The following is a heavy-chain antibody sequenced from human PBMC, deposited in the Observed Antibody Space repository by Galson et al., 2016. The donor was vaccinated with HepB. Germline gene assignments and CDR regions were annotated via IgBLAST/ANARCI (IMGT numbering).Heavy chain of an antibody. CDR1: GDSINDYY. CDR3: ARGTLDDNYLYYGLDV. V-gene: IGHV4-30-4*01. J-gene: IGHJ6*02. Sequence: TLSLTCTVSGDSINDYYWSWLRQTPGKGLEWLGYTYYGGSTYENPSLRSRLRMSVDMSKNHFSLRLSSVTAADTAVYYCARGTLDDNYLYYGLDVWGQGTPVTVSS. CDR2: TYYGGST. D-gene: IGHD5-24*01.